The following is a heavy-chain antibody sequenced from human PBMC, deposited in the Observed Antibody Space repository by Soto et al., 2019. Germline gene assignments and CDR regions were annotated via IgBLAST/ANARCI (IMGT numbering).Heavy chain of an antibody. V-gene: IGHV4-59*01. CDR2: IHYSGTT. CDR1: CDSISSYY. J-gene: IGHJ6*02. CDR3: ARDELRSAVAGSFYGMDV. Sequence: PSETLSLTCTFSCDSISSYYWTWIRQPPGKGLEWIGYIHYSGTTNYNPSLKSRVTISLDTSKNQFSLKLRSVTAADTAVYYCARDELRSAVAGSFYGMDVWGQGTTVTVSS. D-gene: IGHD6-13*01.